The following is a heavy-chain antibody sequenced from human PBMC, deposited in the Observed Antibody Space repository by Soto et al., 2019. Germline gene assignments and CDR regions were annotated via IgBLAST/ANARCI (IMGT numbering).Heavy chain of an antibody. V-gene: IGHV3-9*01. Sequence: GGSLRLSSAAAGFTFDDYAMHWVRQAPGKGLEWVSGISWNSGSIGYADSVKGRFTISRDNSKNTLYLQMNSLRAEDTAVYYCAKGHYDSSGYYYERDNINNWFDPWGQGTLVTVSS. CDR2: ISWNSGSI. D-gene: IGHD3-22*01. CDR3: AKGHYDSSGYYYERDNINNWFDP. J-gene: IGHJ5*02. CDR1: GFTFDDYA.